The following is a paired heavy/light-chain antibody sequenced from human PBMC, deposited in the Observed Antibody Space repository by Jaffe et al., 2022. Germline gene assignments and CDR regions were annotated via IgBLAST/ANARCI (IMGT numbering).Heavy chain of an antibody. J-gene: IGHJ4*02. V-gene: IGHV3-23*01. D-gene: IGHD6-6*01. CDR3: AKHYSSSTSVFDY. Sequence: EVQLLESGGGLVQPGGSLRLSCAASGFTFNDYAMTWVRQAPGKGLEWVSTISTSDVITYYADSVKGRFTISRDNSKNTLYLQMNSLRADDTAVYYCAKHYSSSTSVFDYWGQGTLVTVSS. CDR1: GFTFNDYA. CDR2: ISTSDVIT.
Light chain of an antibody. CDR1: QSVRSY. J-gene: IGKJ4*01. CDR3: QQRSNWPLT. V-gene: IGKV3-11*01. Sequence: EIVLTQSPATLSLSPGERATLSCRASQSVRSYLAWYQQKPGQAPRLLIYDASNRATGIPARFSGSGSGTDFTLTISSLESEDFAVYYCQQRSNWPLTFGGGTKVEIK. CDR2: DAS.